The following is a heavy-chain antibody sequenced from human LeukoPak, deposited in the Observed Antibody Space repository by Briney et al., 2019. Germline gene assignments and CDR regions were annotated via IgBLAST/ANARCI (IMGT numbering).Heavy chain of an antibody. Sequence: GGSLRLSCAASGFTVSSNYMSWVRQAPGKGLEWVSVIYSGGSTYYADSVEGRFTISRDNSKNTLYLQMNSLRAEDTAVYYCARERFDRVFDYWGQGTLVTVSS. J-gene: IGHJ4*02. CDR2: IYSGGST. D-gene: IGHD3-10*01. CDR1: GFTVSSNY. V-gene: IGHV3-66*02. CDR3: ARERFDRVFDY.